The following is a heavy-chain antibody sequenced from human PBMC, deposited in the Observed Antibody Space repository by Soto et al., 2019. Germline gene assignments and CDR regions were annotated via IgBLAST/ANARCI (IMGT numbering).Heavy chain of an antibody. D-gene: IGHD3-10*01. CDR1: GGSISSSSYY. J-gene: IGHJ4*02. V-gene: IGHV4-39*01. CDR3: ARQAHYYGSAIDY. Sequence: SETLSLTCTVSGGSISSSSYYWGWIRQPPGKGLEWIGSIYYSGSTYYNPSLKSRVTISVDTSKNQFSLKLSSVTAADTAVYYCARQAHYYGSAIDYWGQGTLVTVSS. CDR2: IYYSGST.